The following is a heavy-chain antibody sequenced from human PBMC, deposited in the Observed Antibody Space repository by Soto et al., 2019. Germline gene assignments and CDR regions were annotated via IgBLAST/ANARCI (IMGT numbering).Heavy chain of an antibody. Sequence: RGESLKISCKGSGYSFTSYWISWVRQMPGKGLEWMGRIDPSDSYTNYSPSFQGHVTISADKSISTAYLQWSSLKASDTAMYYCASSSTAYSSSSDYWGQGTQVTVSS. J-gene: IGHJ4*02. V-gene: IGHV5-10-1*01. CDR2: IDPSDSYT. CDR3: ASSSTAYSSSSDY. CDR1: GYSFTSYW. D-gene: IGHD6-6*01.